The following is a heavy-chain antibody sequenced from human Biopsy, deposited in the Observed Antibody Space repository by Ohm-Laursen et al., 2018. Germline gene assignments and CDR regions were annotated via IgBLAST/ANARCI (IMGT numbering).Heavy chain of an antibody. CDR2: IFNSANT. D-gene: IGHD3-22*01. Sequence: TLSPTCAVSGGSINSGGSYWSWIRQRPGKGLEWIGYIFNSANTYYNPSLKNLITISGDTSKNQFSLKLNSVTAADTAVYYCARGDYFDSNGYFWFDPWGQGTLVTVSS. V-gene: IGHV4-31*01. CDR3: ARGDYFDSNGYFWFDP. J-gene: IGHJ5*02. CDR1: GGSINSGGSY.